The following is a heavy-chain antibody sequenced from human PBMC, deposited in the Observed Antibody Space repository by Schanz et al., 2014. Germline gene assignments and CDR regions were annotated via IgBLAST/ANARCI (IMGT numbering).Heavy chain of an antibody. V-gene: IGHV3-33*01. D-gene: IGHD4-17*01. CDR1: GFSLNTYG. J-gene: IGHJ4*02. CDR3: ARPRFDYGEVDY. Sequence: QAQLMESGGGVVQPGTSLILSCSVSGFSLNTYGIHWFRQPAGKGLEWVAVIWNNGVTKYYADSVRGRFTSSRDRCQNTLYLRMSSLRAEDTAVYYCARPRFDYGEVDYWGQGTLVTVSS. CDR2: IWNNGVTK.